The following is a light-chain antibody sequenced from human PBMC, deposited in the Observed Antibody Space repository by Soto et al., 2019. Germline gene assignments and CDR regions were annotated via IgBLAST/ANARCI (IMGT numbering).Light chain of an antibody. CDR3: QQYDTSPRT. CDR2: GAS. CDR1: QSVSSNY. J-gene: IGKJ1*01. Sequence: EIVLTQSPGTLSSSPGERATLSCRASQSVSSNYLAWYQQKSGQAPRLLIYGASSRATGIPTRFSGSGSGTDFALTISRLEPEDFSVYYCQQYDTSPRTVGQGTKVE. V-gene: IGKV3-20*01.